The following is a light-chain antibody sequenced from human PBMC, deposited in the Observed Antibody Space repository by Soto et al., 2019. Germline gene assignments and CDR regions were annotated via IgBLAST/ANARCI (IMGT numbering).Light chain of an antibody. CDR2: GAS. J-gene: IGKJ4*01. V-gene: IGKV3-20*01. CDR1: HTVSIDY. CDR3: QQYGSSVT. Sequence: MVLTQSPATMALSPGQRGTLSCRASHTVSIDYLAWYQQKPGQAPRLLIFGASSMATDVPDRFSGSGSGTDFTLTISGREHDDFAVFDCQQYGSSVTCGGGTKVEI.